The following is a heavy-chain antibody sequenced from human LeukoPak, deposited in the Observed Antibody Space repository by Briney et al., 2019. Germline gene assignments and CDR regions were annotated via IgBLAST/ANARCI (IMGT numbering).Heavy chain of an antibody. V-gene: IGHV1-8*01. D-gene: IGHD6-6*01. Sequence: ASVKVSCKASGYTFTSYDINWVRQATGQGLGWMGWMNPNSGNTGYAQKFQGRVTMTRNTSISTAYMELSSLRSEDTAVYYCARVRVAARLGGFDPWGQGTLVTVSS. CDR2: MNPNSGNT. CDR1: GYTFTSYD. CDR3: ARVRVAARLGGFDP. J-gene: IGHJ5*02.